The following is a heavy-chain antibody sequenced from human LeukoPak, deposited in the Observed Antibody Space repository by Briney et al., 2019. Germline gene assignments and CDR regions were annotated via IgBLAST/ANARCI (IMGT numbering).Heavy chain of an antibody. D-gene: IGHD3-10*01. CDR2: ISSSGSTL. CDR1: GFTFSSYA. V-gene: IGHV3-11*01. Sequence: GGSLRLSCAASGFTFSSYAMSWIRQAPGKGLEWVSYISSSGSTLYYADSVKGRFTISRDNAKNSLYLQMNSLRAEDTAVYYCAAGSYGDYFDYWGQGTLVTVSS. J-gene: IGHJ4*02. CDR3: AAGSYGDYFDY.